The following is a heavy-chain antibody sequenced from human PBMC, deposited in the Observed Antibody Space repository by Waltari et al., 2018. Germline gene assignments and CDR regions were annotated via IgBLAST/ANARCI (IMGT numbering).Heavy chain of an antibody. CDR3: TRDKLDYYNGMDV. J-gene: IGHJ6*02. D-gene: IGHD3-3*02. CDR1: GDTFSSYF. Sequence: QVQLVQSGAEVKKPGASVKVSCRTSGDTFSSYFIFWVRQAPGQGLGWMGISNPSDGGTNYPQKFQDRVTMTRDTSTSTVYMELRSLRSEDTAVYYCTRDKLDYYNGMDVWGQGTTVTVSS. CDR2: SNPSDGGT. V-gene: IGHV1-46*03.